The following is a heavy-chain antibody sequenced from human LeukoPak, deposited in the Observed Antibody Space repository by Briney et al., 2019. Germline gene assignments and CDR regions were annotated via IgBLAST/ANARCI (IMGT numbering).Heavy chain of an antibody. V-gene: IGHV3-74*01. CDR2: INSDGSNT. CDR3: ARVFGGHFDY. Sequence: GGSLRLSCAASGFTFRNFWMHWVRQAPGKGLVWVSRINSDGSNTNYADSVKGRFTISRDNAKNSLFLQMNSLRDEDTALYYCARVFGGHFDYWGQGTLVTVSS. J-gene: IGHJ4*02. D-gene: IGHD3-10*01. CDR1: GFTFRNFW.